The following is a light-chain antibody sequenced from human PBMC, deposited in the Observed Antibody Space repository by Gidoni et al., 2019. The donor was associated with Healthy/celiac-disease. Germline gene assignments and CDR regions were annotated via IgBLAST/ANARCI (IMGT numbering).Light chain of an antibody. CDR3: SSYTSSSTV. CDR2: EVS. CDR1: SSDVGGYNY. Sequence: QSALTQPASVSGSPGQSITLSCTGTSSDVGGYNYVSWYQQHPGKATKLMIYEVSKRPSGVSNRFSGSKSGNTASLTISGLQAEDEADYYSSSYTSSSTVFGTGTKVTVL. J-gene: IGLJ1*01. V-gene: IGLV2-14*01.